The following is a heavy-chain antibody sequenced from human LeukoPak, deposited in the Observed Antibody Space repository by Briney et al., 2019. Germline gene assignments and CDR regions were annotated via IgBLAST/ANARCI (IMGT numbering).Heavy chain of an antibody. CDR3: ARDRGKDYFDS. D-gene: IGHD4-23*01. CDR2: VRNDGSDT. Sequence: GTSLRLSCTTSGLTFTSHGFHWLRQVVGKRLEWVAFVRNDGSDTYHANSVKGRFSISRDDSKNTLYLQMNSLRAEDTAINYCARDRGKDYFDSWGQGTQVIVSS. CDR1: GLTFTSHG. V-gene: IGHV3-33*01. J-gene: IGHJ4*02.